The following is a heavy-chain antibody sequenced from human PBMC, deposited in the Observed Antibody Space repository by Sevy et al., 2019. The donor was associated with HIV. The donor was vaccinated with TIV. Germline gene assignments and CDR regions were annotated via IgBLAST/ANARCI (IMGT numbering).Heavy chain of an antibody. CDR2: TSYDGSNK. J-gene: IGHJ4*02. Sequence: GGSLRLSCAASGFTFSTYGMHWVRQAPGKGLEWVAVTSYDGSNKYYGDSVTGRFTISRENSKNTLYLQMNSLRAEDTAVYYCAKDKEGKAIWNGYYYFDYWGQGTLVTVSS. CDR1: GFTFSTYG. V-gene: IGHV3-30*18. CDR3: AKDKEGKAIWNGYYYFDY. D-gene: IGHD3-3*01.